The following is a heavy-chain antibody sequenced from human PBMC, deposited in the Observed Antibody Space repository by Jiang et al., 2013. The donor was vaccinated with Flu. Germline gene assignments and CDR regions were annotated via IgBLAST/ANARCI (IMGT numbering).Heavy chain of an antibody. V-gene: IGHV3-30*02. J-gene: IGHJ5*02. CDR2: IRYDGSNK. Sequence: VAFIRYDGSNKYYADSVKGRFTISRDNSKNTLYLQMNSLRAEDTAVYYCAKDVYGSGSYNWFDPWGQGTLVTVSS. D-gene: IGHD3-10*01. CDR3: AKDVYGSGSYNWFDP.